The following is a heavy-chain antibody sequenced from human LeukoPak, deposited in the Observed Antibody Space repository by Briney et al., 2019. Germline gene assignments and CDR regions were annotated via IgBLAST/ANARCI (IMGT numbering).Heavy chain of an antibody. D-gene: IGHD3-16*01. Sequence: GGSLRLSCAASGFSFDTYWMSWVRQAPGKGLEWVANIKFDGTETFYVDFVKGRFTISRDNAKNPLYLQMNSLRAEDTALYYCASGRQLGYWGQGTLVTVSS. CDR3: ASGRQLGY. CDR1: GFSFDTYW. CDR2: IKFDGTET. V-gene: IGHV3-7*01. J-gene: IGHJ4*02.